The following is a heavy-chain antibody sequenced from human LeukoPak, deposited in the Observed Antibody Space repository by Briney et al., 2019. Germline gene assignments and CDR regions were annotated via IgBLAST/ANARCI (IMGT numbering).Heavy chain of an antibody. D-gene: IGHD3-10*01. CDR2: FDPEDGET. V-gene: IGHV1-24*01. Sequence: ASVKVSCKASGYTFTGYYMHWVRQAPGKGLEWMGGFDPEDGETIYAQKFQGRVTMTEDTSTDTAYMELSSLRSEDTAVYYCATEGYLYRSSYGWRVFDYWGQGTLVTVSS. CDR1: GYTFTGYY. CDR3: ATEGYLYRSSYGWRVFDY. J-gene: IGHJ4*02.